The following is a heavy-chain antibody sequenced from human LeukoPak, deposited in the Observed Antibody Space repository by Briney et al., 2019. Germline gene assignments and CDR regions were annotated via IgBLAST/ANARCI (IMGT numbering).Heavy chain of an antibody. J-gene: IGHJ4*02. CDR2: IKTDGSER. V-gene: IGHV3-7*01. CDR3: ASSSWSGFDS. D-gene: IGHD3-3*01. Sequence: GGSLRLSCEGSGFTFSNYWMTWVRQAPGKGLEWVANIKTDGSERHYGDSVEGRFTISRDNAKNSLYLEMNSLRVEDTGIYYCASSSWSGFDSWGQGTLVTVSP. CDR1: GFTFSNYW.